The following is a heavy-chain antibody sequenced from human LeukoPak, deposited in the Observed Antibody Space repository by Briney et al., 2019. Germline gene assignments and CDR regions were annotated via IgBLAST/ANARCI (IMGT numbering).Heavy chain of an antibody. CDR2: IYTSGST. V-gene: IGHV4-61*02. CDR1: GGSISSGSYY. CDR3: ARAGPNDAFDI. D-gene: IGHD3-10*01. J-gene: IGHJ3*02. Sequence: SQTLSLTCTVSGGSISSGSYYWSWIRQPAGKGLEWIGRIYTSGSTNYNPSLKSRVTISVDTSKNQFSLKLSSVTAADTAVYYCARAGPNDAFDIWGQGTMVTVSS.